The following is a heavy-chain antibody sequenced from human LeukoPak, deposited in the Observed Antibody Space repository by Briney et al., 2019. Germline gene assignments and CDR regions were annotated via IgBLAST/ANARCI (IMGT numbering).Heavy chain of an antibody. J-gene: IGHJ3*02. V-gene: IGHV1-18*01. D-gene: IGHD1-26*01. Sequence: ASVKVSRKASGYTFTSYGISWVRQAPGQGLEWMGWISAYNGNTNYAQKLQGRVTMTTDTSTSTAYMELRSLRSDDTAVYYCARVGYYDHPPYAFDIWGQGTMVTVSS. CDR3: ARVGYYDHPPYAFDI. CDR1: GYTFTSYG. CDR2: ISAYNGNT.